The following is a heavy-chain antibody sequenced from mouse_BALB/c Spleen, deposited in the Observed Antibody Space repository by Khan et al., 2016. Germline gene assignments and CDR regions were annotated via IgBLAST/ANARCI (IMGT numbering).Heavy chain of an antibody. J-gene: IGHJ2*01. D-gene: IGHD2-12*01. V-gene: IGHV1-80*01. CDR3: ARVTGVFDY. Sequence: QVQLKESGAELVRPGSSVKISCKASGYAFSSFWMNWVKQRPGQGLEWIGQIYPGDGDTNYNGKFKGKATVTADTSSSTAYMQLSSLTSEDSAVYFCARVTGVFDYWGQGTTLTVSS. CDR1: GYAFSSFW. CDR2: IYPGDGDT.